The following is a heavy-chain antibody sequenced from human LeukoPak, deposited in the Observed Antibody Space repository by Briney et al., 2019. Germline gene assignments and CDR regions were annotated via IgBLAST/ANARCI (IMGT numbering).Heavy chain of an antibody. CDR3: ARDYWRSIDH. CDR1: GFTFSSYG. CDR2: VNEDGSAK. J-gene: IGHJ4*02. D-gene: IGHD1-1*01. Sequence: PGGSLRLSCAASGFTFSSYGMSWVRRAPGKGLESVAIVNEDGSAKYYLDSVKGRFTISRDNARNSLYLEMNSLRAEDTAVYYCARDYWRSIDHWGQGTLVTVSS. V-gene: IGHV3-7*01.